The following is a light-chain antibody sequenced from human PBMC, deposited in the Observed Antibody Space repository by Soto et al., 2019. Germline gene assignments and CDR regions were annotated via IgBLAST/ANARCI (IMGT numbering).Light chain of an antibody. Sequence: DIQMTQSPSTLSASVGDRVTITCRASQSISSWLAWYQQKPGKAPKLLIYKASSLESGVPSRFSGSGSGTEFPLTISSLQPDDFATYYCQQYNSSTWTFGQGTKVEIK. J-gene: IGKJ1*01. CDR2: KAS. CDR3: QQYNSSTWT. V-gene: IGKV1-5*03. CDR1: QSISSW.